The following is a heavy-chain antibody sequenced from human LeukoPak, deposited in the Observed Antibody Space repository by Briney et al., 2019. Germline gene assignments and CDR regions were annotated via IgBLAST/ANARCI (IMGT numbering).Heavy chain of an antibody. V-gene: IGHV3-23*01. CDR1: GFTFSTYA. D-gene: IGHD3-10*02. Sequence: PGGSLRLSCAASGFTFSTYAMSWVRQAPGKVLEWVSAIGGSGGNTYYADSVKGRFTISRDNSRNTLYLQMNSLRAEDTAVYYCAELGITMIGGVWGKGTTVTISS. J-gene: IGHJ6*04. CDR3: AELGITMIGGV. CDR2: IGGSGGNT.